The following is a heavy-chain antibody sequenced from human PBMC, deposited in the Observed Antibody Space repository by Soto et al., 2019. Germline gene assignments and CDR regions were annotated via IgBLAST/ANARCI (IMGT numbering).Heavy chain of an antibody. J-gene: IGHJ4*02. Sequence: WASVKVSCKASGCTFRNYAITCVRQAPGQVLEWMGGIIPLFATSNYAQKFLGRLTFTADESAGTAYMELSSLRSEDTAVYYCAAVIPHTPYNSPHYFDHWGQGTLVTVSS. CDR1: GCTFRNYA. CDR2: IIPLFATS. V-gene: IGHV1-69*13. D-gene: IGHD1-20*01. CDR3: AAVIPHTPYNSPHYFDH.